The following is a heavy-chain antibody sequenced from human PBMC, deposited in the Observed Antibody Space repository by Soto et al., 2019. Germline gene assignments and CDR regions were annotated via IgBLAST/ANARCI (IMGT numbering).Heavy chain of an antibody. J-gene: IGHJ4*02. D-gene: IGHD5-12*01. CDR2: IIPIFGTA. CDR1: GGTFSSYA. Sequence: SVKVSCKASGGTFSSYAISWVRQAPGQGLEWMGGIIPIFGTANYAQKFQGRFTITADESTSTAYMELSSLRSEDTAVYYCARVGSEMATISPSYYFDYWGQGTLVTVSS. V-gene: IGHV1-69*13. CDR3: ARVGSEMATISPSYYFDY.